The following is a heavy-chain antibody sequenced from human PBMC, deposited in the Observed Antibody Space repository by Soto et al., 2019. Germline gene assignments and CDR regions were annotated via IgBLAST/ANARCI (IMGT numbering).Heavy chain of an antibody. Sequence: ASVKVSCKASGYTFTGYYMHWVRQAPGQGLEWMGWINPNSGGTNYAQKFQGRVTMTRDTSISTAYMELSRLRSDGTAVYYCASLTTDYDILTGYKTPMGYYYGMDVWGQGTTVTVSS. CDR3: ASLTTDYDILTGYKTPMGYYYGMDV. J-gene: IGHJ6*02. D-gene: IGHD3-9*01. V-gene: IGHV1-2*02. CDR2: INPNSGGT. CDR1: GYTFTGYY.